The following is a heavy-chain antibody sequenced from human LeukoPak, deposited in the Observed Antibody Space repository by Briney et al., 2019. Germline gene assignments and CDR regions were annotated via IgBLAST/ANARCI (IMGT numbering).Heavy chain of an antibody. J-gene: IGHJ4*02. V-gene: IGHV4-61*02. D-gene: IGHD3-22*01. CDR1: GASISSGSYY. Sequence: PSETLSLTCTVSGASISSGSYYWSWIRQPAGKGLEWIGRIYTSGSTNYNPSLKSRVTISVDTSKNQFSLKLSSVTAADTAVYYCARDLSGSSGYYFVDYWGQGTLVTVSS. CDR3: ARDLSGSSGYYFVDY. CDR2: IYTSGST.